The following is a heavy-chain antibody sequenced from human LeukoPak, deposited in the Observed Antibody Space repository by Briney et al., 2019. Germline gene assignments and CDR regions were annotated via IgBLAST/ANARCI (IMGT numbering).Heavy chain of an antibody. Sequence: AASVKVSCKASGYTFTGYYMHWVRQAPGQGLEWMGWINPNSGGTNYAQKFQGRVTMTRDTSISTAYMELSRLRSDDTAVYYCARGHGYDILTGYWGNDYWGQGTLVTVSS. D-gene: IGHD3-9*01. CDR1: GYTFTGYY. V-gene: IGHV1-2*02. CDR2: INPNSGGT. J-gene: IGHJ4*02. CDR3: ARGHGYDILTGYWGNDY.